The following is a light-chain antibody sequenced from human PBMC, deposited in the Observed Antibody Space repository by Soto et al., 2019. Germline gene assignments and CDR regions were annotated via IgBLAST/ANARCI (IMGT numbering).Light chain of an antibody. J-gene: IGKJ5*01. CDR3: QQFNSYPIT. Sequence: ATQVTQSPSSLSASVGDRVTITCRASQDIRGALAWYQQKPGKAPKLLIYDVSTLESGVPSRFSGSGSGTEFTLTISSLQPEDFGTYYCQQFNSYPITFGHGTRLEIK. V-gene: IGKV1-13*02. CDR2: DVS. CDR1: QDIRGA.